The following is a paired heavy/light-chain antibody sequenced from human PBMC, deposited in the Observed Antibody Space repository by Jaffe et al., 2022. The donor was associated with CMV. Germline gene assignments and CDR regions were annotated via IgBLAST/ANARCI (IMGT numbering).Heavy chain of an antibody. Sequence: QVQLGQSGAEVKKPGASVKVSCKVSGYTLAGLSMHWVRQAPGKGLEWMGGFNPEDGETIYAQRFKDRITMSEDTSTDTAYMELRSLRAGDTAVYYCVAVGSRSRYSAYDPFDHWGQGTLVTVSS. V-gene: IGHV1-24*01. CDR1: GYTLAGLS. J-gene: IGHJ4*02. D-gene: IGHD5-12*01. CDR2: FNPEDGET. CDR3: VAVGSRSRYSAYDPFDH.
Light chain of an antibody. Sequence: EVVMTQSPAALSVSPGERATLSCRASQSVSSNLAWYQQIPGQAPRLLIYGASARATGIPARFSGSGSGTEFTLTISSLQSQDVAVYYCQQYNNWPRAFGQGTKLEIK. CDR3: QQYNNWPRA. V-gene: IGKV3D-15*01. CDR2: GAS. CDR1: QSVSSN. J-gene: IGKJ2*01.